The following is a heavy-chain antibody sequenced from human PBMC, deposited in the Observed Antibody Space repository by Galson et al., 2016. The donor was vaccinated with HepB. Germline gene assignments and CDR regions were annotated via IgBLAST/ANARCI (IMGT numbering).Heavy chain of an antibody. Sequence: SLRLSCAVSGFSLSTYAMSWVRQAPGKGLVWVSTIGGSGDNTYYADSVKGRFTISRDNSMNTLYLQMNSLRAEDTAVYYCAKDLLSDYVWGSYRFQDWGQGAPVTVSS. J-gene: IGHJ4*02. D-gene: IGHD3-16*02. CDR2: IGGSGDNT. CDR3: AKDLLSDYVWGSYRFQD. V-gene: IGHV3-23*01. CDR1: GFSLSTYA.